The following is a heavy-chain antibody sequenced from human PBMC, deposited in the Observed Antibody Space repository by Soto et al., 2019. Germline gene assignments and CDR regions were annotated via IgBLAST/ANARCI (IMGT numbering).Heavy chain of an antibody. CDR2: ISYDGSNK. D-gene: IGHD5-18*01. CDR3: AKASSRIQLCYPLFDY. Sequence: GGSLRLSCAASGFTFSNYGMHWVRQAPGKGLEWVAVISYDGSNKYYADSVKGRFTISRDNSKNTLYLQMNSLRAEDTAVYYCAKASSRIQLCYPLFDYWGQGPRVTVS. J-gene: IGHJ4*02. CDR1: GFTFSNYG. V-gene: IGHV3-30*18.